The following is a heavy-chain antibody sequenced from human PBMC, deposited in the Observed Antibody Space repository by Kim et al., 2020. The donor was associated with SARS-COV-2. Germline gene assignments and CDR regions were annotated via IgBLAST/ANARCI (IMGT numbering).Heavy chain of an antibody. J-gene: IGHJ4*02. D-gene: IGHD6-13*01. CDR3: ARVVVPYYSSSWYYFDY. V-gene: IGHV4-59*01. Sequence: RRSLVTISVDTSKNQFSRKLSSVTAADTAVYYCARVVVPYYSSSWYYFDYWGQGTLVTVSS.